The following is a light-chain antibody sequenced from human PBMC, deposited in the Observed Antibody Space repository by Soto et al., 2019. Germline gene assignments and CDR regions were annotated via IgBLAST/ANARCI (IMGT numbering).Light chain of an antibody. Sequence: DIQMTQSPSTLSASVGDRVTITCRASQSISSWLAWYQQKPGKAPKLLIYDASSLESGVPSRFSGNGSGTEFSLTNSSLQPDDFAAYYCQQYNSYSPLTFGGGTKVEIK. CDR2: DAS. V-gene: IGKV1-5*01. J-gene: IGKJ4*01. CDR1: QSISSW. CDR3: QQYNSYSPLT.